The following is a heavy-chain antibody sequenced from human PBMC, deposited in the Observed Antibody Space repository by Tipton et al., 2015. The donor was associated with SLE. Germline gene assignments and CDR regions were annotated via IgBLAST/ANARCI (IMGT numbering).Heavy chain of an antibody. Sequence: TLSLTCSVSGGSMSTSDYYWGWIRQPPGEGLEWIGSIYHSGSTHYNPSLKSRLTISVDTSKNQFSLKLSSVTAADTAMYYCVRERKYVVRFRELVAPDLWGQGTAITVSS. V-gene: IGHV4-39*07. D-gene: IGHD1-26*01. CDR2: IYHSGST. J-gene: IGHJ3*01. CDR3: VRERKYVVRFRELVAPDL. CDR1: GGSMSTSDYY.